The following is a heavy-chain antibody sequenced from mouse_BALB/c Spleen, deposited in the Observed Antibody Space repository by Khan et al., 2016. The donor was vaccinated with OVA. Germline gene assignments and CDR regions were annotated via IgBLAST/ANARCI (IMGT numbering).Heavy chain of an antibody. V-gene: IGHV1S132*01. CDR3: GRAYFGNYDFTY. CDR2: IFPGTGTT. D-gene: IGHD2-10*01. J-gene: IGHJ3*01. CDR1: GYTFTNYW. Sequence: QVQLQQPGAELVKPGASVKLSCKTSGYTFTNYWIQWVKQRPGQGLGWIGEIFPGTGTTYYNENFKAKATLTIDPSSNTAYIQLSSITSADSVVYFCGRAYFGNYDFTYWGQGTLVTVSA.